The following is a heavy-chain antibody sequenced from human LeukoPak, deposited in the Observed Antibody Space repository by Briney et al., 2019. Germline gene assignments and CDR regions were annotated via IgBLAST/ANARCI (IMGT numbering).Heavy chain of an antibody. J-gene: IGHJ2*01. CDR2: IYYSGST. CDR3: ASMIDDWYFDL. Sequence: WETLSLTCTVSGGSISSYYWSWTRQPPGKGLEWIGYIYYSGSTNYNPSLKSRVTISVDTSKNQFSLKLSSVTAADTAVYYCASMIDDWYFDLWGRGTLVTVSS. CDR1: GGSISSYY. V-gene: IGHV4-59*01. D-gene: IGHD3-22*01.